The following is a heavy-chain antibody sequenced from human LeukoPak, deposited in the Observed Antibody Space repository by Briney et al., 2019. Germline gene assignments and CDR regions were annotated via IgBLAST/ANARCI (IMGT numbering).Heavy chain of an antibody. CDR2: IRSKANSYAT. J-gene: IGHJ4*02. CDR1: GFTFRGPA. Sequence: GGSLRLSFAASGFTFRGPAMHCVRQASGKGLERGGRIRSKANSYATAHHASVKGWFTISRDASKNTAYLQMNSLKTEDTAVYYCTSLVVPAATYGYWGQGTLVTVSS. V-gene: IGHV3-73*01. D-gene: IGHD2-2*01. CDR3: TSLVVPAATYGY.